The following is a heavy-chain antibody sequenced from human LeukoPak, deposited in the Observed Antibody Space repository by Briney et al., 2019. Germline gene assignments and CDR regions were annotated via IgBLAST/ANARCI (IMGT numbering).Heavy chain of an antibody. D-gene: IGHD6-19*01. V-gene: IGHV1-2*02. J-gene: IGHJ6*02. CDR1: GYTFTGYY. Sequence: GASVKVSCKASGYTFTGYYMHCVRQAPGQGLEWMGWINPNSGGTNYTQKFQGRVTMTRDTSISTAYMELSRLRSDDTAVYYCVWIAVAGDYDGMDVWGQGTTVTVSS. CDR2: INPNSGGT. CDR3: VWIAVAGDYDGMDV.